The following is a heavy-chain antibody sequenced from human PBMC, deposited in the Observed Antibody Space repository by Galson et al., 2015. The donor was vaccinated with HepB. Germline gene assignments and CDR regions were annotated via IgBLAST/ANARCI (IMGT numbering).Heavy chain of an antibody. Sequence: CAISGDSVSSNSASWHWVRQSPSRGLEWLGRTYYRSKWYSYYGASVKGRITINPDTSKNQFSLQLNSVTPEDTAVYYCARAYYDSSGYYYKTTYYFDYWGQGTLVTVSS. D-gene: IGHD3-22*01. CDR3: ARAYYDSSGYYYKTTYYFDY. CDR1: GDSVSSNSAS. CDR2: TYYRSKWYS. J-gene: IGHJ4*02. V-gene: IGHV6-1*01.